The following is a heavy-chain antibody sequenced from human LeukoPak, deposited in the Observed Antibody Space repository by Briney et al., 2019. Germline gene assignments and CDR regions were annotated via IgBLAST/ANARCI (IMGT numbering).Heavy chain of an antibody. CDR2: INHSGSI. V-gene: IGHV4-34*01. CDR3: ARGQLRYFDWLPFQH. J-gene: IGHJ1*01. Sequence: PSETLSLTCAVYGGSFSGYYWSWIRQPPGKGLEWIGEINHSGSINYNPSLKSRVTISVDTSKNQFSLKLSSVTAADTAVYYCARGQLRYFDWLPFQHWGQGTLVTVSS. CDR1: GGSFSGYY. D-gene: IGHD3-9*01.